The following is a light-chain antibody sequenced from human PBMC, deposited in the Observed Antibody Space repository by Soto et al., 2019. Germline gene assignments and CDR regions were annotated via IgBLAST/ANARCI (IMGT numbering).Light chain of an antibody. CDR1: QSVNNN. CDR3: QHYNNWPPWT. J-gene: IGKJ1*01. CDR2: GAS. Sequence: EIVMTQSPATLSVSPGERATLSCRASQSVNNNLAWYQQKPGQAPRLLIYGASTRATGIPARFSGRGSGTEFTLTISSLQSEDFAVYYCQHYNNWPPWTFGQGTKVEIK. V-gene: IGKV3-15*01.